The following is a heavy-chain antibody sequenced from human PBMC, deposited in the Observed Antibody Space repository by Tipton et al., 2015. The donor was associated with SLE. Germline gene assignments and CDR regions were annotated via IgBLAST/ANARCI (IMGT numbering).Heavy chain of an antibody. CDR2: VHTSGTT. D-gene: IGHD3-3*01. J-gene: IGHJ6*02. CDR3: ARHKGVVYFYHYDGLDV. CDR1: GGSISSNDYY. V-gene: IGHV4-61*09. Sequence: TLSLTCTVSGGSISSNDYYWSWIRQPAGKGLEWIGHVHTSGTTDYNPSLRSRVTMSVDPSKNQFSLKLRSVTAADTAVYYCARHKGVVYFYHYDGLDVWGHGTTVTVSS.